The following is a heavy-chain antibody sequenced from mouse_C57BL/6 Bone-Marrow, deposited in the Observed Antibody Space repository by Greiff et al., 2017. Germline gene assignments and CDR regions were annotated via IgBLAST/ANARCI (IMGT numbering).Heavy chain of an antibody. CDR2: INSDGGST. D-gene: IGHD1-1*01. J-gene: IGHJ4*01. CDR1: EYEFPSHD. V-gene: IGHV5-2*01. Sequence: DVLLVESGGGLVQPGESLTLSCESNEYEFPSHDMSWVRKTPVKRLELVAAINSDGGSTSYPDTMERRYIISRENTKKTLYLQMSSLRSEDTALYYCVNYYEASYGMGDWGQGTSVTVAS. CDR3: VNYYEASYGMGD.